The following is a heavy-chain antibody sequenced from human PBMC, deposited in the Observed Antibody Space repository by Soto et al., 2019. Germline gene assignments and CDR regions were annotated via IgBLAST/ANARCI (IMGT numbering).Heavy chain of an antibody. D-gene: IGHD3-22*01. V-gene: IGHV3-7*03. Sequence: PGGSLRLSCAASGFTFSSYWMSWVRQAPGKGLEWVANIKQDGSEKYYVDSVKGRFTISRDNAKNSLYLQMNSLRAEDTAVYYCARVAEQYYYDSSGYPIWGQGTMVTVSS. CDR1: GFTFSSYW. CDR3: ARVAEQYYYDSSGYPI. J-gene: IGHJ3*02. CDR2: IKQDGSEK.